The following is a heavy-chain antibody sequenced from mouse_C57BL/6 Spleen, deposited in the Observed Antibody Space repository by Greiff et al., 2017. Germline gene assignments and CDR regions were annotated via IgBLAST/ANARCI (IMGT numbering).Heavy chain of an antibody. D-gene: IGHD2-4*01. CDR2: IYPGDGDT. Sequence: QVQLKESGPELVKPGASVKISCKASGYAFSSSWMNWVKQRPGKGLEWIGRIYPGDGDTNYNGKFKGKATLTADKSSSTAYMQLSSLTSEDSAVYFCAREDDYDGGDYFDYWGQGTTLTVSS. V-gene: IGHV1-82*01. CDR3: AREDDYDGGDYFDY. J-gene: IGHJ2*01. CDR1: GYAFSSSW.